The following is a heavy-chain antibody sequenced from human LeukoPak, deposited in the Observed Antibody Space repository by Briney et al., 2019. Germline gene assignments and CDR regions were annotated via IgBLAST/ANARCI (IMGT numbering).Heavy chain of an antibody. CDR1: GGSISSSSYY. V-gene: IGHV4-39*01. CDR2: IYYSGST. CDR3: ARLSAGWLHFDY. Sequence: SETLSLTCTVSGGSISSSSYYWGWIRQPPGKGLEWIGSIYYSGSTYYNPSLKSRVTVSVDTSKNQFSLKLSSVTAADTAVYYCARLSAGWLHFDYWGQGTLVTVSS. D-gene: IGHD5-24*01. J-gene: IGHJ4*02.